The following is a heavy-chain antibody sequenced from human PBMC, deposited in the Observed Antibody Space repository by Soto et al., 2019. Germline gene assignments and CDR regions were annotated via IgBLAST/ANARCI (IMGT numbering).Heavy chain of an antibody. J-gene: IGHJ5*02. D-gene: IGHD6-6*01. Sequence: SSETLSLTCTVSGGSISSSSYYWGWIRQPPGKGLEWIGSIYYSGSTYYNPSLKSRVTISVDTSKNQFSLKLSSVTAADTAVYYCASHIKREQLVSPYNWFDPWGQGTLVTVSS. CDR2: IYYSGST. CDR1: GGSISSSSYY. V-gene: IGHV4-39*01. CDR3: ASHIKREQLVSPYNWFDP.